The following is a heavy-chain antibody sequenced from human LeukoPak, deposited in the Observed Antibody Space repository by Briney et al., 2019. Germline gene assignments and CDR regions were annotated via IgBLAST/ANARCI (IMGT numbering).Heavy chain of an antibody. V-gene: IGHV4-59*12. CDR1: GGSISSYY. J-gene: IGHJ4*02. CDR2: IYDSGST. CDR3: AAGYSYGLFDY. D-gene: IGHD5-18*01. Sequence: SETLSLTCTVSGGSISSYYWSWIRQPPGKGLEWIGYIYDSGSTNYNPSLKSRVTISLDTSKNQFSLRLSSVTAADTAVYYCAAGYSYGLFDYWGQGTLVTVSS.